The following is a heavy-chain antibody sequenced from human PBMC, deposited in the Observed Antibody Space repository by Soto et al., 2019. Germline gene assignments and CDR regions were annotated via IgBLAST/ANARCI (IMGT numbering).Heavy chain of an antibody. CDR1: GYTFTSYG. V-gene: IGHV1-18*04. CDR3: ARDKPNYDFWSGYYTSNWFDP. D-gene: IGHD3-3*01. Sequence: ASVKVSCKASGYTFTSYGISWVRQAPGQGLEWMGWISAYNGNTNYAQKLQGRVTMTTDTSTSTAYMELRSLRSDDTAVYYCARDKPNYDFWSGYYTSNWFDPWGQGTLATVSS. J-gene: IGHJ5*02. CDR2: ISAYNGNT.